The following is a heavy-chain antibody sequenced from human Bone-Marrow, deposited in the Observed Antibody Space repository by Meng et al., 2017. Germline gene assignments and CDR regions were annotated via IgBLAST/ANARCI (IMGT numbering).Heavy chain of an antibody. CDR3: ARDSGKYYDFWSGYLEGLDY. Sequence: GESLKISCAASGFTFSDYYMSWIRQAPGKGLEWVSYISSSGSTIYYADSVKGRFTISRDNAKNSLYLQKNSLRAEDTAVYYCARDSGKYYDFWSGYLEGLDYWGQGTLVTVSS. D-gene: IGHD3-3*01. CDR1: GFTFSDYY. J-gene: IGHJ4*02. V-gene: IGHV3-11*01. CDR2: ISSSGSTI.